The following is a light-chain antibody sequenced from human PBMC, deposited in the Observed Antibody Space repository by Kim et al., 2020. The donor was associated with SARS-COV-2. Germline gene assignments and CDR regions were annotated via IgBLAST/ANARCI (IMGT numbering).Light chain of an antibody. CDR3: MQRIEFPLT. CDR1: QSLLDRDDGNTS. J-gene: IGKJ4*01. V-gene: IGKV2-40*01. CDR2: SLS. Sequence: DIVLTQTPLSLPVIPGEPASMSCWSSQSLLDRDDGNTSLDWYLKKPGHPPQLLIYSLSYRASGVPDRFSGSGSNTDFTLRISNMEAEDVGVYYCMQRIEFPLTFGGGTKVDIK.